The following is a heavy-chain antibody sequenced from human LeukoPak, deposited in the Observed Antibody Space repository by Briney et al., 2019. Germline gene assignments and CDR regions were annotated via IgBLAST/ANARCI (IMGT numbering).Heavy chain of an antibody. J-gene: IGHJ4*02. CDR1: GYTFTGYY. Sequence: ASVKVSFKASGYTFTGYYMHWVRQAPGQGLEWMGWINPNSGGTNYSQKFQGRVTMTMATAISTAYLELSRMRSDDAAVYYCERSFGYSYGIAHRNTIDYRGQGTIVTASS. CDR2: INPNSGGT. V-gene: IGHV1-2*02. CDR3: ERSFGYSYGIAHRNTIDY. D-gene: IGHD5-18*01.